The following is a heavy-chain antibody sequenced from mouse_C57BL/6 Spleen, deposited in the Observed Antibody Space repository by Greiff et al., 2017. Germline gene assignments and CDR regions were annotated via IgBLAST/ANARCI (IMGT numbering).Heavy chain of an antibody. V-gene: IGHV1-9*01. CDR1: GYTFTGYW. J-gene: IGHJ2*01. CDR2: ILPGSGST. D-gene: IGHD1-1*01. CDR3: ARSPITTVVATKGDYFDY. Sequence: QVQLKQSGAELMKPGASVKLSCKATGYTFTGYWIEWVKQRPGHGLEWIGEILPGSGSTNSNEKFKGKATFTADTSSNTAYMQLSSLTTEDSAIYYCARSPITTVVATKGDYFDYWGQGTTLTVSS.